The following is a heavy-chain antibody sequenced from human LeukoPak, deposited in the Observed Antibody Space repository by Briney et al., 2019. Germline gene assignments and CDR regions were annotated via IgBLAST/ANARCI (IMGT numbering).Heavy chain of an antibody. J-gene: IGHJ6*04. D-gene: IGHD6-6*01. CDR1: GFTFSSYA. CDR2: ISYDGSNK. CDR3: ARGEYSSSRVLEPYYYYYGMDV. Sequence: GGSLRLSCAASGFTFSSYAMHWVRQAPGKGLEWVAVISYDGSNKYYADSVKGRFTISRDNSKNTLYLQMNSLRAEDTAVYYCARGEYSSSRVLEPYYYYYGMDVWGKGTTVTVSS. V-gene: IGHV3-30*04.